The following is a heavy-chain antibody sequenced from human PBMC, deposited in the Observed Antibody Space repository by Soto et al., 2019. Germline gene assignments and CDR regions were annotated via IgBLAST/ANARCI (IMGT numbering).Heavy chain of an antibody. J-gene: IGHJ5*02. V-gene: IGHV5-10-1*03. CDR3: ARQRPVWYSSSSPATTSEYNWFDP. CDR2: IDPSDSYT. Sequence: EVQLVQSGAEVKKPGESLRISCKGSGYSFTSYWISWVRQMPGKGLEWMGRIDPSDSYTNYSPSFQGHVTISADKSISTAYLQWSSLKASDTAMYYCARQRPVWYSSSSPATTSEYNWFDPWGQGTLVTVSS. D-gene: IGHD6-6*01. CDR1: GYSFTSYW.